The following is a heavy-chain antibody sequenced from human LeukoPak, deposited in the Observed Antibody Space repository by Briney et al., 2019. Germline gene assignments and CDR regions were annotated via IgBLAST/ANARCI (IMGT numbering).Heavy chain of an antibody. CDR2: IWYDGSNK. V-gene: IGHV3-33*01. CDR3: AREYREVVVIFAFDI. Sequence: PGRSLRLSCAASGFTFSSYGMHWVRQAPGKGLEWVAVIWYDGSNKYYADSVKGRFTISRDNSKSTPYLQMNSLRAEDTAVYYCAREYREVVVIFAFDIWGQGTMVTVSS. J-gene: IGHJ3*02. CDR1: GFTFSSYG. D-gene: IGHD3-22*01.